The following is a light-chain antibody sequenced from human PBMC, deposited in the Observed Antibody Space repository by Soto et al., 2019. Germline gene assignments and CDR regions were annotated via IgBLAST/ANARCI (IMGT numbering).Light chain of an antibody. Sequence: DIQVTQSPSTLSASVGDSVTITCRASHSITRWLAWYQQKPGKAPKLLIHDAFTLQSGVPSRFSGSGPGTEFTLTISSLQPDDSATYYCQQYSYLSTFGQGTKVDIK. CDR3: QQYSYLST. CDR1: HSITRW. V-gene: IGKV1-5*01. CDR2: DAF. J-gene: IGKJ1*01.